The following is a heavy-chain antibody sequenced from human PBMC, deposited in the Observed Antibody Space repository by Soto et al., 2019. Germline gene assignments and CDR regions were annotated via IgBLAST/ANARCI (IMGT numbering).Heavy chain of an antibody. V-gene: IGHV1-2*02. Sequence: ASVKVSCKASGYTFTGYYMHWVRQAPGQGFEWMGRISPKSGGTNYAQKFQGRVTMTWDTSLNTAYMELSSLMFEDTAVHYCARPPGYVSDWYYFDLWGQGTLVTVSS. CDR2: ISPKSGGT. J-gene: IGHJ4*02. CDR3: ARPPGYVSDWYYFDL. D-gene: IGHD3-9*01. CDR1: GYTFTGYY.